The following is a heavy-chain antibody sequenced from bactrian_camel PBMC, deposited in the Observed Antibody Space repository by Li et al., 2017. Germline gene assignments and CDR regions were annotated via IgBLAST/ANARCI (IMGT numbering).Heavy chain of an antibody. CDR2: INSAGGST. D-gene: IGHD6*01. V-gene: IGHV3S25*01. CDR1: GFTFSDTW. J-gene: IGHJ6*01. CDR3: AADYCLLGILPVKAADFEY. Sequence: QLVESGGGLVQPGGSLTLSCAASGFTFSDTWIHWVRQAPGKGLEWVSTINSAGGSTYSADSVKGRFTISLDNAKNTVYLQMNSLKTEDTAMYYCAADYCLLGILPVKAADFEYLGQGTQVTVS.